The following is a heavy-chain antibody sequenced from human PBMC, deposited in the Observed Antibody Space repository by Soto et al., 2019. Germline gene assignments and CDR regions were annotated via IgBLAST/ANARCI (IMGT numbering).Heavy chain of an antibody. J-gene: IGHJ6*02. V-gene: IGHV3-53*01. Sequence: GGSLRLSCAASGFTVSSNYMSWVRQAPGKGLEWVSVIYSGGSTYYADSVKGRFTISRDNSKNTLYLQMNSLRAEDTAVYYCARDQRYYYDSSGYKPLRPSSYYYYYGMDVWGQGTTVTVSS. CDR2: IYSGGST. D-gene: IGHD3-22*01. CDR3: ARDQRYYYDSSGYKPLRPSSYYYYYGMDV. CDR1: GFTVSSNY.